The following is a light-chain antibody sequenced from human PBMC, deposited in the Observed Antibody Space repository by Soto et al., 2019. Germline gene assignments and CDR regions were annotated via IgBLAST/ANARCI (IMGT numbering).Light chain of an antibody. CDR1: NIRSKS. Sequence: SYELTQPPSVSVAPGKTARITCGGNNIRSKSVHWYQQKPGQAPVVVIYYDSDRPSGIPERFSGSNSGNTATLTISGVGAGDEADYYCQVWDSSSDHVISGGGTKLTVL. CDR3: QVWDSSSDHVI. V-gene: IGLV3-21*04. J-gene: IGLJ2*01. CDR2: YDS.